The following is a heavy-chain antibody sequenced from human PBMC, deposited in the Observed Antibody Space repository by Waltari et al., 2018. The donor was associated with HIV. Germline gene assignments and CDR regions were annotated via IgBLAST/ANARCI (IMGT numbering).Heavy chain of an antibody. Sequence: EVHLVESGGGLVKPGGSLRVSCTVSGFTFINAWMRWVRQAPGKGLKWLGRIKSKNDGGTIDYAAPVKDRFTILRDDSKHTLYLEMSSLKIEDTGIYYCVTDAVAVPLDTAYWGQGTLVTVSS. V-gene: IGHV3-15*01. CDR3: VTDAVAVPLDTAY. CDR1: GFTFINAW. D-gene: IGHD2-21*01. CDR2: IKSKNDGGTI. J-gene: IGHJ4*02.